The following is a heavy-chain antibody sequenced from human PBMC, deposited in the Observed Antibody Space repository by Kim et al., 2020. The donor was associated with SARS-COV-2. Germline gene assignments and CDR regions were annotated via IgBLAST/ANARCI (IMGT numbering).Heavy chain of an antibody. J-gene: IGHJ5*02. CDR1: GGSISSGGYY. CDR2: IYYSGST. V-gene: IGHV4-31*03. D-gene: IGHD5-12*01. Sequence: SETLSLTCTVSGGSISSGGYYWSWIRQHPGKGLEWIGYIYYSGSTYYNPSLKSRVTISVDTSKNQFSLKLSSVTAADTAVYYCATEGGYGENWFDPWGQGTLVTVSS. CDR3: ATEGGYGENWFDP.